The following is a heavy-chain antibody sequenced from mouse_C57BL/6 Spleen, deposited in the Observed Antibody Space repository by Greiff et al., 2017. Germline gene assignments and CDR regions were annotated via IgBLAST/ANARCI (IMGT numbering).Heavy chain of an antibody. V-gene: IGHV1-26*01. CDR2: INPNNGGT. Sequence: EVKLQQSGPELVKPGASVKISCKASGYTFTDYYMNWVKQSHGKSLEWIGDINPNNGGTSYNQKFKGKATLTVDKSSSTAYMELRSLTSEDSAVYYCARLGRYFDVWGTGTTVTVSS. CDR3: ARLGRYFDV. D-gene: IGHD4-1*01. CDR1: GYTFTDYY. J-gene: IGHJ1*03.